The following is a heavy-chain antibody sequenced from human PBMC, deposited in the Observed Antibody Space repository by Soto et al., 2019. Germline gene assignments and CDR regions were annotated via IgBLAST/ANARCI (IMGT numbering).Heavy chain of an antibody. Sequence: EVQLVESGGGLVQPGGSLRLSCAASGFTFSSYWMHWVRQAPGKGLVWVSRINSAGSSTTYADSVKGRFTISRDNAKNTLYLQMNSLRAEDTAVYYCAREQSVAGPTTLFDPWGQGTLVTVSS. CDR1: GFTFSSYW. V-gene: IGHV3-74*01. D-gene: IGHD6-19*01. J-gene: IGHJ5*02. CDR3: AREQSVAGPTTLFDP. CDR2: INSAGSST.